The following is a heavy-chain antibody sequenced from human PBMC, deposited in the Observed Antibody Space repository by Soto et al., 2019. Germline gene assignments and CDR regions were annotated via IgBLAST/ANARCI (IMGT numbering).Heavy chain of an antibody. J-gene: IGHJ5*02. CDR2: IYYSGST. Sequence: PSETLSLTCTVSGGSISSGGYYWSWIRQHPGKGLEWIGYIYYSGSTYYNPSLKSRVTISVDTSKNQFSLKLSSVTAADTAVYYCARDRFDFWSGAESWFDPWGQGNLVTVSS. V-gene: IGHV4-31*03. D-gene: IGHD3-3*01. CDR3: ARDRFDFWSGAESWFDP. CDR1: GGSISSGGYY.